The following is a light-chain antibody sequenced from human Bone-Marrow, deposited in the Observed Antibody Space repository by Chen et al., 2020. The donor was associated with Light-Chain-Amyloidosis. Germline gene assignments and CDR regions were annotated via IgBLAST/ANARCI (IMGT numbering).Light chain of an antibody. Sequence: DIVMTQSPLSLPVTPGEPASISCRSSQSLLHSNGYNYLDWYLQKPGQSPQLLIYLGSNRASGGPDRFSGSGSGTDFTRKISRVEAEDVGVYDCMQALQTPYTFGQRTKLEIK. V-gene: IGKV2-28*01. CDR3: MQALQTPYT. J-gene: IGKJ2*01. CDR2: LGS. CDR1: QSLLHSNGYNY.